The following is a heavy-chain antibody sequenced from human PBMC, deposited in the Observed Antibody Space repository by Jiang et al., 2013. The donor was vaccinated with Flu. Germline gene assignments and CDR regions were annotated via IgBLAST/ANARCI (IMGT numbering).Heavy chain of an antibody. J-gene: IGHJ1*01. Sequence: CAASGFTFSSYAMSWVRQXPGKGLEWVSGISGIGSSTYYAASVKGRFTISRDNSKNTLYLQMNSLRAEDTAVYYCAKDANYYYDSSGYPEYFHHWGQGTLVTVSS. CDR3: AKDANYYYDSSGYPEYFHH. V-gene: IGHV3-23*01. CDR2: ISGIGSST. CDR1: GFTFSSYA. D-gene: IGHD3-22*01.